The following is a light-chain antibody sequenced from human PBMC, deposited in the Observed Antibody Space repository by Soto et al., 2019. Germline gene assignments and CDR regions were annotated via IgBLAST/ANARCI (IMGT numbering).Light chain of an antibody. J-gene: IGLJ1*01. V-gene: IGLV2-23*01. CDR3: CSYAGSSTFV. Sequence: QSVLTQPASVSGSPGQSITVSCTGTSSDVGTYNLVSWYQHHPGKAPKLMIYEGSKRPSGVSNRFSGSKSGNTASLTISGLQAEDEAEYYCCSYAGSSTFVFGTGTKLTVL. CDR2: EGS. CDR1: SSDVGTYNL.